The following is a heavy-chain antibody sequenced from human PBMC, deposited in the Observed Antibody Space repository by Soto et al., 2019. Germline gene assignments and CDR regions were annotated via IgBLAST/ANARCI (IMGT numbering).Heavy chain of an antibody. CDR2: IFYSGST. CDR3: ARHFTQVTYYFYMDV. Sequence: QLQLQESGPGLMRPSETLSLTCTVSGGSISSYYWTWVRQPPGKGLEWIGSIFYSGSTYYNPSLKSRVTISVDTSKNQFSLKLNSVTAADTALYYCARHFTQVTYYFYMDVWGEGTTVTVSS. J-gene: IGHJ6*03. CDR1: GGSISSYY. D-gene: IGHD2-21*02. V-gene: IGHV4-39*01.